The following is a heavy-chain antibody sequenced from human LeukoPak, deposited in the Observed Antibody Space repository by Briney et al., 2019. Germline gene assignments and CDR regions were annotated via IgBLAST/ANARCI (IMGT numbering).Heavy chain of an antibody. J-gene: IGHJ4*02. CDR2: TSGST. CDR3: ARSALDNTRFYYVPFDY. V-gene: IGHV4-39*07. D-gene: IGHD3-22*01. Sequence: SETLSLTCTVSGGSISSSNYHWGWIRQPPGKGLEWIGSTSGSTYYNPSLKSRVTISVDTSKNQFSLQLASVTAADTAVYYCARSALDNTRFYYVPFDYWGLGALVTVSS. CDR1: GGSISSSNYH.